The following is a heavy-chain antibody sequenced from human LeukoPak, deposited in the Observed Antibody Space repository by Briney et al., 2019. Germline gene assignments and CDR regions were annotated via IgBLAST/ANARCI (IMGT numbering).Heavy chain of an antibody. CDR3: ARWDDLLHFDY. V-gene: IGHV3-21*01. J-gene: IGHJ4*02. Sequence: GGSLRLSCATSGFFFSAYRMNWVRQAPGKGLEWVSSIRTGGDYIYYADSVQGRFSISRDNAKKSLYLQMNSLRVEDTAVYFCARWDDLLHFDYRGQGVLVTVSS. D-gene: IGHD3-3*01. CDR2: IRTGGDYI. CDR1: GFFFSAYR.